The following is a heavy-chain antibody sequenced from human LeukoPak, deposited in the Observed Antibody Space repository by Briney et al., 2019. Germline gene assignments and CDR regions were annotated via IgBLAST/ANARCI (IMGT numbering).Heavy chain of an antibody. D-gene: IGHD3-3*01. CDR3: ARDLLYYDFWSGYYPPGGVYGMDV. Sequence: ASVKVSCKASGYTFTGYYMHWVRQAPGQGLEWMGWINPNSGGTNYAQKFQGRVTMTRDTSISTAYIELSRLRSDDTAVYYCARDLLYYDFWSGYYPPGGVYGMDVWGQGTTVTVSS. CDR2: INPNSGGT. J-gene: IGHJ6*02. CDR1: GYTFTGYY. V-gene: IGHV1-2*02.